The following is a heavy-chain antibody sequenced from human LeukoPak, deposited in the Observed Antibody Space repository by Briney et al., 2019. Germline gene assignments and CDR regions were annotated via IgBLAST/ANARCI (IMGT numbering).Heavy chain of an antibody. CDR3: AREWSSSLEGINWFDP. V-gene: IGHV1-69*05. Sequence: SVRVSCKVSGYTFTDYYMHWVRQAPGQGLEWMGGIIPIFGTANYAQKFQGRVTITTDESTSAAYMELSSLRSEDTAVYYCAREWSSSLEGINWFDPWGQGTLVTVSS. J-gene: IGHJ5*02. D-gene: IGHD6-6*01. CDR2: IIPIFGTA. CDR1: GYTFTDYY.